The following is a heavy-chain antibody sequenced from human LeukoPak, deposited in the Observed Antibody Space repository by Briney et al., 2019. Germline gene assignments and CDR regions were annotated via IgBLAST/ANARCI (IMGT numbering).Heavy chain of an antibody. V-gene: IGHV1-3*01. CDR1: GYTFTSYA. CDR3: ARALRRSGGSDGTFDY. Sequence: GASVKVSCKASGYTFTSYAMHWVRQAPGQRLEWMGWINAGNGNTKYSQKFQGRVTITRDTSASTAYMELSSLRSEDTAVYYCARALRRSGGSDGTFDYWGQGTLVTVSS. J-gene: IGHJ4*02. D-gene: IGHD2-15*01. CDR2: INAGNGNT.